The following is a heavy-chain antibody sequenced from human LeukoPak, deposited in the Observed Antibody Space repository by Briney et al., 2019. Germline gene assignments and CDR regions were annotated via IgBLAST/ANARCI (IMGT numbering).Heavy chain of an antibody. CDR2: IKQDGSEK. CDR3: AKDRRIAAVGPRRTINKWLDP. V-gene: IGHV3-7*03. Sequence: GGSLRLSYATSRFTFSNYWMSWVRQAPGKGLEWVANIKQDGSEKYYVDSVKGRFTISRDNAKNSLYLQMDSLRAEDTAVYYCAKDRRIAAVGPRRTINKWLDPWGQGTLVTVSS. J-gene: IGHJ5*02. CDR1: RFTFSNYW. D-gene: IGHD6-13*01.